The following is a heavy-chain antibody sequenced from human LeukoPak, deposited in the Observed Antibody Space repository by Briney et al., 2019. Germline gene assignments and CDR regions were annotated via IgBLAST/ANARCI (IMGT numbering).Heavy chain of an antibody. V-gene: IGHV3-23*01. CDR1: GFTFSSYA. CDR3: AKDAQQNYYDSSGYPPGY. D-gene: IGHD3-22*01. Sequence: GGSLRLSCAASGFTFSSYAMSWVRQAPGKGLEWVSAISGSGGSTYYADSVKGRFTISRDNSKNTLYLQMNSLRAEDTAVYYCAKDAQQNYYDSSGYPPGYWGQGTLVTVSS. CDR2: ISGSGGST. J-gene: IGHJ4*02.